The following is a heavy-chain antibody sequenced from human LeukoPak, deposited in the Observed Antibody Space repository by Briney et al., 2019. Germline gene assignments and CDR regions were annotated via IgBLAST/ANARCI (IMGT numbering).Heavy chain of an antibody. V-gene: IGHV3-21*04. CDR2: ISSSSSYI. CDR3: AKGRVGATYYYYYYMDV. Sequence: PRESLRLSCAASGFTFSDYSMNWVRQAPGKGLEWVSSISSSSSYIFYADSVRGRFSISRDNAKNSLYLQMNSLRAEDTAVYYCAKGRVGATYYYYYYMDVWGKGTTVTVSS. CDR1: GFTFSDYS. J-gene: IGHJ6*03. D-gene: IGHD1-26*01.